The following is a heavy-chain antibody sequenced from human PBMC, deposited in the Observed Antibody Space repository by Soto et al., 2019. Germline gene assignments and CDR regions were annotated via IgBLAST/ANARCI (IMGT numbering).Heavy chain of an antibody. CDR3: ARAGYSGYDSFGLAY. CDR2: INHRGST. CDR1: GGSFSGYY. J-gene: IGHJ4*02. Sequence: SETLSLTCAVYGGSFSGYYWSWIRQPPGKGLEWIGEINHRGSTNYNPSLKSRVTISVDTSKNQFSLKLSSVTAADTAVYYCARAGYSGYDSFGLAYWGQGTLVTVSS. V-gene: IGHV4-34*01. D-gene: IGHD5-12*01.